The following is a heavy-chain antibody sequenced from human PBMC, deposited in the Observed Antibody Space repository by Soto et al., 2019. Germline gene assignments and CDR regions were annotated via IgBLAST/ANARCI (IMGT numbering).Heavy chain of an antibody. CDR3: AHRRSGYFDS. V-gene: IGHV2-5*02. J-gene: IGHJ4*02. Sequence: QITLKESGPTLVKPTQTLTLTCTFSGFSLTETGMGVGWIRQPPGRALEWLALIYWDDDKRYSPSLKRGLTISKDASTSHVVLTKTNVDAVDTATYYCAHRRSGYFDSWGQGTLVTVSS. CDR2: IYWDDDK. CDR1: GFSLTETGMG.